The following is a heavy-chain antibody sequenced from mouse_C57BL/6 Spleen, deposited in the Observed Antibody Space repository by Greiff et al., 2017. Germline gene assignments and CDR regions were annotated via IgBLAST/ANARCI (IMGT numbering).Heavy chain of an antibody. Sequence: VQLKQSGPELVKPGDSVKISCKASGYSFTGYFMNWVMQSHGKSLEWIGRINPYNGDTFYTQKFKGKATLTVDKSSSTAHMELRSLTSEDSAVYYCARGGYYGSSYWYFDVWGTGTTVTVSS. D-gene: IGHD1-1*01. CDR2: INPYNGDT. V-gene: IGHV1-20*01. J-gene: IGHJ1*03. CDR3: ARGGYYGSSYWYFDV. CDR1: GYSFTGYF.